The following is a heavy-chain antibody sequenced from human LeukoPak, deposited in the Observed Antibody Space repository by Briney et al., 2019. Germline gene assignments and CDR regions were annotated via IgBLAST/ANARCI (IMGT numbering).Heavy chain of an antibody. CDR3: ARDPYASGSYFDY. CDR2: IWYDGINK. Sequence: PGRSLRLSCAASGFTFSSYGMHWVRQAPGEGLEWVAVIWYDGINKYYADSVKGRFTISRDSSMSTLYLQMNSLRAEDTAVYYCARDPYASGSYFDYWGQGTLVTVSS. V-gene: IGHV3-33*01. CDR1: GFTFSSYG. J-gene: IGHJ4*02. D-gene: IGHD3-10*01.